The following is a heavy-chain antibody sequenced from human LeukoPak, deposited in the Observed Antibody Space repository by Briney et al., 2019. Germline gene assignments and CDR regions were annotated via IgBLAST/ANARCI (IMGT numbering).Heavy chain of an antibody. D-gene: IGHD1-26*01. CDR1: GFAFSDYE. J-gene: IGHJ4*02. Sequence: GSLRLSCASSGFAFSDYEMNWVRQAPGKGLEWIGEINHRGSTNYNPSLKSRLIISVDTSKNQFSLKLGSVTAADTAMYYCASSVGSTDYWGQGALVTVSS. CDR3: ASSVGSTDY. CDR2: INHRGST. V-gene: IGHV4-34*01.